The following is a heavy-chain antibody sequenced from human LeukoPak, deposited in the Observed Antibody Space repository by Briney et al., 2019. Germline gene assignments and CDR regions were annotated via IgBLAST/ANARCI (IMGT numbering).Heavy chain of an antibody. V-gene: IGHV1-69*05. CDR3: ARGAYDSSGYYPYYFDY. D-gene: IGHD3-22*01. CDR2: IIPILGTA. Sequence: SVKVSCKASGGTFSSYAISWVRQAPGQGLEWMGGIIPILGTANYAQKFQGRVTITTDESTSTAYMELSSLRSEDTAVYYCARGAYDSSGYYPYYFDYWGQGTLVTVSS. J-gene: IGHJ4*02. CDR1: GGTFSSYA.